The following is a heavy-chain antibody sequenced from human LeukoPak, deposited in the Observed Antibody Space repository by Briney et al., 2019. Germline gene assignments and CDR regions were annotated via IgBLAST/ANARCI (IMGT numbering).Heavy chain of an antibody. J-gene: IGHJ1*01. CDR3: AKGGEQVTWNFQN. V-gene: IGHV3-21*04. CDR1: GFSFSKYS. Sequence: GGSLRLSCVASGFSFSKYSMNWVRQAPGKGLEWVSSMSISTSTFIYYADSVKGRFTISRDNAKNTLYLQMNSLRAEDTAVYYCAKGGEQVTWNFQNWGQGTLVTVSS. D-gene: IGHD1/OR15-1a*01. CDR2: MSISTSTFI.